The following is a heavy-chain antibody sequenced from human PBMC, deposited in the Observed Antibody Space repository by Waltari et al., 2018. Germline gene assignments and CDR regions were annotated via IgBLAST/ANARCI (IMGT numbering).Heavy chain of an antibody. Sequence: EVQLVESGGGSVQPGRSLRLSCAASGFTFDDYAMQWARQAPGKGLEWVSGISWNSGSIGYADSVKGRFTISRDNAKNSLYLQMNSLRAEDTALYYCAKGRYYDILTGYYDYWGQGTLVTVSS. V-gene: IGHV3-9*01. J-gene: IGHJ4*02. D-gene: IGHD3-9*01. CDR2: ISWNSGSI. CDR1: GFTFDDYA. CDR3: AKGRYYDILTGYYDY.